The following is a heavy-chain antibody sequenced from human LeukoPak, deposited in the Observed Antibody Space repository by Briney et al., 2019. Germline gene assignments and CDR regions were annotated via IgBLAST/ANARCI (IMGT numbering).Heavy chain of an antibody. Sequence: ASVTVSCKASGYTFTSYGISWVRQAPGQGLEWMGWISAYNGNTNYAQKLQGRVTMTTDTSTSTAYMELRSLRSDDTAVYYCARVMDYYDGTGYPPPAAADYWGQGTLVTVSS. D-gene: IGHD3-22*01. J-gene: IGHJ4*02. CDR2: ISAYNGNT. CDR3: ARVMDYYDGTGYPPPAAADY. CDR1: GYTFTSYG. V-gene: IGHV1-18*01.